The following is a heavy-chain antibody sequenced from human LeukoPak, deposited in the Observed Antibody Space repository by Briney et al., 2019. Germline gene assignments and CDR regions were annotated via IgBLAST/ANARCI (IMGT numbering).Heavy chain of an antibody. V-gene: IGHV1-69*13. CDR3: ARDSDYGSGSYYNNWFDP. CDR2: IIPIFGTA. Sequence: ASVTVSCTASGGTFSSYAISWVRQAPGQGLEWMGGIIPIFGTANYAQKFQGRVTITADESTSTAYMELSSLRSEDTAVYYCARDSDYGSGSYYNNWFDPWGQGTLVTVSS. D-gene: IGHD3-10*01. J-gene: IGHJ5*02. CDR1: GGTFSSYA.